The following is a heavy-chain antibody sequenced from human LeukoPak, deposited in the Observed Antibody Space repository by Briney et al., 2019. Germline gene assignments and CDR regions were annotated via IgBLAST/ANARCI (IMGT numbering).Heavy chain of an antibody. CDR2: IYYSGST. J-gene: IGHJ6*02. CDR1: GGSISSSSYY. CDR3: ARTALYDLVMDV. Sequence: PSETLSLTCTVSGGSISSSSYYWGWIRQPPGKGLEWIGSIYYSGSTYYNPSLKSRVTISVDTSKNQFSLKLSSVTAADTAVYYCARTALYDLVMDVWGQGTTVTVSS. D-gene: IGHD3-16*01. V-gene: IGHV4-39*07.